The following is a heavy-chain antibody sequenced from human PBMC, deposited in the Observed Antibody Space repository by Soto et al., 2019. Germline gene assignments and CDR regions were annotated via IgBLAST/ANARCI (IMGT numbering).Heavy chain of an antibody. Sequence: SETLSLTCAVYGGSFSGYYWTWIRQPPGTGLEWIGEINHSGSTNYNPSLKSRVTISVDTSKNQFSLKLTSVTAADTAVYYCARGGITMVRGRHWFDPWGQGTLVTVSS. V-gene: IGHV4-34*01. CDR1: GGSFSGYY. J-gene: IGHJ5*02. CDR3: ARGGITMVRGRHWFDP. D-gene: IGHD3-10*01. CDR2: INHSGST.